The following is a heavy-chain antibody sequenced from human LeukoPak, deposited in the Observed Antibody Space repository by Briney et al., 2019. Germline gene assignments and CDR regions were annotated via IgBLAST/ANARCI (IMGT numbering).Heavy chain of an antibody. CDR1: GGSFSGYY. CDR2: INHSGST. J-gene: IGHJ4*02. D-gene: IGHD4-17*01. Sequence: KASETLSLTCAVYGGSFSGYYWSWIRQPPGKGLEWIGEINHSGSTNYNPSLKSRVTISVDTSKNQFSLKLSSVTAADTAVYYCARGTVTTVDDYWGQGTLVTVSS. V-gene: IGHV4-34*01. CDR3: ARGTVTTVDDY.